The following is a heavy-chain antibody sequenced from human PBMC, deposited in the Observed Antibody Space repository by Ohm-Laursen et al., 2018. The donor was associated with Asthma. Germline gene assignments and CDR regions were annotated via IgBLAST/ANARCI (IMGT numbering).Heavy chain of an antibody. D-gene: IGHD6-19*01. J-gene: IGHJ3*02. CDR3: ARGIAVAGTCAFDI. CDR1: GASFSTYY. Sequence: SDTLSLTCTLSGASFSTYYWGWIRQPPGKGLEWIGYIYSTGSTNYNPSLESRVTISIDTSKNQFSLKLSSVTAADTAVYYCARGIAVAGTCAFDIWGQGTMVTVSS. V-gene: IGHV4-59*07. CDR2: IYSTGST.